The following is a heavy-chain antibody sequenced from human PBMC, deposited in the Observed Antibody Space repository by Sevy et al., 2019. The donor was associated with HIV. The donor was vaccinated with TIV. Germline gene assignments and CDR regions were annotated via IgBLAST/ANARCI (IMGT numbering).Heavy chain of an antibody. CDR1: GYTFTNYI. CDR2: ISTHNGDS. D-gene: IGHD3-9*01. V-gene: IGHV1-18*01. CDR3: ARGGLVIQIDY. Sequence: ASVKVSCKASGYTFTNYIITWVRQAPGQGLEWMGRISTHNGDSKCAQQLQGRLTMTTDTSTSTAYMELRNLRSDDTAVYYCARGGLVIQIDYWGQGTLVTVSS. J-gene: IGHJ4*02.